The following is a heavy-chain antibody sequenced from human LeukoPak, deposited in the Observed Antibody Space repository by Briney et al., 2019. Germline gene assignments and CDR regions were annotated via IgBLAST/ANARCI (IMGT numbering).Heavy chain of an antibody. V-gene: IGHV3-30*02. CDR1: GFTFSSYG. D-gene: IGHD5-12*01. J-gene: IGHJ4*02. Sequence: GGSLRLSCAASGFTFSSYGMHWVRQAPGKGLEWVAFIRYDGSNKYYADSVKGRFTISRDNSKNTPYLQMNSPRAEDTAVYYCAKDPPWIKALDYWGQGTLVTVSS. CDR2: IRYDGSNK. CDR3: AKDPPWIKALDY.